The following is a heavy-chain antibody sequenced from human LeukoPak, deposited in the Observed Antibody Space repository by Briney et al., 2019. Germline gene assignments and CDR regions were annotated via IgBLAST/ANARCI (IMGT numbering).Heavy chain of an antibody. Sequence: SETLSLTCTVSGGSISSYYWSWIRQPPGKGLEWIGYIYYSGSTNYNPSLKSRVAISVDTSKNQFSLKLSSVTAADTAMYYCVASSDAFDIWGQGTMVTVSS. V-gene: IGHV4-59*08. CDR2: IYYSGST. CDR1: GGSISSYY. D-gene: IGHD5-12*01. J-gene: IGHJ3*02. CDR3: VASSDAFDI.